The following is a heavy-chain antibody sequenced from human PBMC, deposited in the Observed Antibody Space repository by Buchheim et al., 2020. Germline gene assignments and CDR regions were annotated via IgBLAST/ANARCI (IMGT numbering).Heavy chain of an antibody. CDR2: IAGDGGKI. CDR3: AVGAHY. CDR1: GFIFDNFW. J-gene: IGHJ4*02. D-gene: IGHD1-26*01. Sequence: DVQLVESGGGLVQSGGSLRLSCEASGFIFDNFWMTWVRQAQGKGLEWVASIAGDGGKIYYGDAVKGRFTISRDNSKTSLFLQMDDLRSDDTAVYYCAVGAHYWGQGT. V-gene: IGHV3-7*01.